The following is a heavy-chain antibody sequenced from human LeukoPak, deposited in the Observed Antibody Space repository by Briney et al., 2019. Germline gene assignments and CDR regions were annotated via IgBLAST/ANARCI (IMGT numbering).Heavy chain of an antibody. Sequence: GGSLRLSCAASGFTFDDYAMHWVRQAPGKGLEWVSGISWNSGSIGYVDSVEGRFTISRDNAKNSLYLQMNSLRAEDTAVYYCASCGYSGYDPFDYWGQGTLVTVSS. D-gene: IGHD5-12*01. J-gene: IGHJ4*02. CDR3: ASCGYSGYDPFDY. CDR1: GFTFDDYA. V-gene: IGHV3-9*01. CDR2: ISWNSGSI.